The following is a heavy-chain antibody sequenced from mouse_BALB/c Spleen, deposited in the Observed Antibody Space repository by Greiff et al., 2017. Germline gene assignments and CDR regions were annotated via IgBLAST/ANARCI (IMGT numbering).Heavy chain of an antibody. CDR2: ISSGGST. CDR1: GFTFSSYA. CDR3: ARGQMGYDYAMDY. Sequence: EVNVVESGGGLVKPGGSLKLSCAASGFTFSSYAMSWVRQTPEKRLEWVASISSGGSTYYPDSVKGRFTISRDNARNILYLQMSSLRSEDTAMYYCARGQMGYDYAMDYWGQGTSVTVSS. D-gene: IGHD3-1*01. J-gene: IGHJ4*01. V-gene: IGHV5-6-5*01.